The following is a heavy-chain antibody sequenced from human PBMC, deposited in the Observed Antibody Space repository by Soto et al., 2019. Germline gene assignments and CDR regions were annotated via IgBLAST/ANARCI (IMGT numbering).Heavy chain of an antibody. D-gene: IGHD6-19*01. V-gene: IGHV1-18*01. Sequence: QVHLVQSGAELKKPGASVKVSCKAAGYTFTNYGITWVRQVPGQGLEWMGWISAYDGNRRYAQKFQTRISMTTVASTSTVYMDLRRLTSDDTAIYYCARVAVSDKGEGLDVWGQGTRVTVSS. CDR3: ARVAVSDKGEGLDV. CDR2: ISAYDGNR. J-gene: IGHJ3*01. CDR1: GYTFTNYG.